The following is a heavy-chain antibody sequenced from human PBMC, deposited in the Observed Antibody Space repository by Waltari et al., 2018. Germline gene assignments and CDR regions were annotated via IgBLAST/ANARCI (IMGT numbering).Heavy chain of an antibody. V-gene: IGHV3-48*01. CDR1: GFTFSSYS. J-gene: IGHJ6*02. Sequence: EVQLVESGGGLVQPGGSLRLSCAASGFTFSSYSMNWVRQAPGKGLEWVSYISSSSSTIYYADSVKGRFTISRDNAKNSLFLQMNSLRAEDTAVYYCARDGDFGGMDVWGQGTTVTVSS. CDR2: ISSSSSTI. D-gene: IGHD7-27*01. CDR3: ARDGDFGGMDV.